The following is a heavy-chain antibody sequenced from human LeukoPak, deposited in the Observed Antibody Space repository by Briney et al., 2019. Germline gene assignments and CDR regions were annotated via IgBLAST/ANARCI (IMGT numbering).Heavy chain of an antibody. V-gene: IGHV3-23*01. Sequence: GGSLRLSCAASGFTFSSSAMSWVRLAPGKGLEWVSGISGSDGSTYYADSVKGRFTISRDNSKNTLFLQMNSLRAEDTAVYYCAKDSAKKYDDYWGQGTLVTASS. D-gene: IGHD2/OR15-2a*01. CDR3: AKDSAKKYDDY. CDR1: GFTFSSSA. J-gene: IGHJ4*02. CDR2: ISGSDGST.